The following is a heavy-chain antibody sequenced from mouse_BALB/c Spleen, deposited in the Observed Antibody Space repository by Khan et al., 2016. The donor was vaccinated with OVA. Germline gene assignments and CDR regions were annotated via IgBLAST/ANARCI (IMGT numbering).Heavy chain of an antibody. V-gene: IGHV2-3*01. CDR3: TKWGDGSTYAMDY. CDR1: GFSLTIYG. CDR2: IWGDGST. J-gene: IGHJ4*01. Sequence: QVQLKESGPGLVAPSQSLAITCTVSGFSLTIYGVNWIRQPPGKGLEWLGVIWGDGSTNYHSALISRLSISKDNSKSQVFLKLNSLQTDDTATYXCTKWGDGSTYAMDYWGQGTSVTVSS. D-gene: IGHD2-3*01.